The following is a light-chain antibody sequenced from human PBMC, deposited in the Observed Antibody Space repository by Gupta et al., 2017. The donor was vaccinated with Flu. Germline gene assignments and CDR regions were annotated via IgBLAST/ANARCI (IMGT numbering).Light chain of an antibody. V-gene: IGLV4-69*01. CDR3: QTWATGVGV. CDR2: LNSDGSH. CDR1: SGHSSYT. Sequence: SGHSSYTIAWHQKPPDQGPRFLMTLNSDGSHTRGAGIPDRFKGSSSGPERYLTISSLQSDDEADYYCQTWATGVGVFGGGTRLTVL. J-gene: IGLJ3*02.